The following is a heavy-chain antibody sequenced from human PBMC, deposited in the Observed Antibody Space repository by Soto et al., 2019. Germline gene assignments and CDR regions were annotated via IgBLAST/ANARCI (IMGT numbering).Heavy chain of an antibody. Sequence: GGSLRLSCAASGFTFSNYAMNWGRQAPGKGLGWVAYINSTGTIKYYAGSVKGRFTISRDNAKNSLYLQMNSLRAEDTGIYYCTTDSYSSMIVVRFDYWGHGTLVTVSS. CDR1: GFTFSNYA. V-gene: IGHV3-48*01. CDR2: INSTGTIK. CDR3: TTDSYSSMIVVRFDY. D-gene: IGHD3-22*01. J-gene: IGHJ4*01.